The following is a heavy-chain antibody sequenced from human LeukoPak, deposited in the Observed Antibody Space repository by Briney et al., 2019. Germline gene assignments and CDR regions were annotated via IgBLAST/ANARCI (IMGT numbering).Heavy chain of an antibody. CDR2: IYYSGST. CDR1: GGSISISSYY. Sequence: ASETLSLTCTVSGGSISISSYYWGWIRQPPGKGLEGIGSIYYSGSTYYNPSLKSRVTISVDTSKNQFSLKLSSVTAADTAVYYCARDRGGYSGYELFDYWGQGTLVTVSS. V-gene: IGHV4-39*07. J-gene: IGHJ4*02. CDR3: ARDRGGYSGYELFDY. D-gene: IGHD5-12*01.